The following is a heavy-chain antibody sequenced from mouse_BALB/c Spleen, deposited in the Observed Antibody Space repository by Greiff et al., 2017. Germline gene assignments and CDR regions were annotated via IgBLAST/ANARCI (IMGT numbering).Heavy chain of an antibody. J-gene: IGHJ1*01. Sequence: EVMLVESGGGLVQPGGSRKLSCAASGFTFSDYGMAWVRQAPGKGPEWVAFISNLAYSIYYADTVTGRFTISRENAKNTLYLEMSSLRSEDTAMYYCAREGYYYGSYFDVGGAGTTVTVSS. D-gene: IGHD1-1*01. CDR1: GFTFSDYG. CDR3: AREGYYYGSYFDV. V-gene: IGHV5-15*02. CDR2: ISNLAYSI.